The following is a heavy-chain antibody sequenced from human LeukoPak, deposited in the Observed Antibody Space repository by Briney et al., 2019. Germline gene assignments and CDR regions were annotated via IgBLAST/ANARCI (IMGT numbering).Heavy chain of an antibody. V-gene: IGHV3-23*01. Sequence: PGGSLRLSCAVSGFTFRNFAMTWVRQSPEKGLEWVSTISGSGGNTYYADSVKGRFTISRDNSKNTLYLRMNRLRAEDTAVYFCAKEEIICNYVRYFNAWGQGTLVTVSS. CDR1: GFTFRNFA. J-gene: IGHJ4*02. D-gene: IGHD3-10*02. CDR3: AKEEIICNYVRYFNA. CDR2: ISGSGGNT.